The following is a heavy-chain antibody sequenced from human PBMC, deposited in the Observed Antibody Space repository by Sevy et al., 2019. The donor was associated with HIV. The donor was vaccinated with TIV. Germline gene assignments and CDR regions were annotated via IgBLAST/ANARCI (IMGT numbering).Heavy chain of an antibody. CDR1: GFIFSDYY. J-gene: IGHJ4*02. CDR3: ARDPLLGIAREVARGGY. D-gene: IGHD2-2*03. Sequence: GGSLRLSCSGSGFIFSDYYMSWIRQAPGRGLEWVSYISGSGITYYADSVEGRFTMSRDNTRNSLYLQMNSLRAYDTAVYYCARDPLLGIAREVARGGYWGQGTLVTVSS. CDR2: ISGSGIT. V-gene: IGHV3-11*01.